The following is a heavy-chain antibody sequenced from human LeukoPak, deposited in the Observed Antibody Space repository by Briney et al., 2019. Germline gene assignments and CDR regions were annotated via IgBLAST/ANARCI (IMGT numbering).Heavy chain of an antibody. Sequence: ASVKVSCKASGYTFTGYYMHWVRQAPGQGLEWMGWINPNSGGTNYAQKFQGRVTMTRDTSISTAYMELSRLRSDDTAVYYCARGHGDSSGYYYGFDYWGQGTLVTVSS. CDR2: INPNSGGT. CDR3: ARGHGDSSGYYYGFDY. D-gene: IGHD3-22*01. V-gene: IGHV1-2*02. CDR1: GYTFTGYY. J-gene: IGHJ4*02.